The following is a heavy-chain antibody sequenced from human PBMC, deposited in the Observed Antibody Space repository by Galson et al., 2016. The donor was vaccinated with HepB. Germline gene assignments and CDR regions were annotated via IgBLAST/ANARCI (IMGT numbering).Heavy chain of an antibody. CDR3: ARGLHLGEF. CDR2: ISGYNGKT. D-gene: IGHD3-16*01. CDR1: GYTFTSYG. V-gene: IGHV1-18*01. J-gene: IGHJ3*01. Sequence: KVSCKASGYTFTSYGINWVRQAPGQGLEWMGWISGYNGKTKYAQKFQGRVTMTTDTSTSTAYMELRSLRSDDTAVYYCARGLHLGEFWGQGTMVTVSS.